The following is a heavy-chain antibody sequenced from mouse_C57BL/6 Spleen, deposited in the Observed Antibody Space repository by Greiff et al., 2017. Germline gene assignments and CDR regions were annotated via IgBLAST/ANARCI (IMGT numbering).Heavy chain of an antibody. CDR3: AKDYEAMDY. Sequence: DVKLVESGGGLVKPGGSLKLSCAASGFTFSDYGMHWVRQAPEKGLEWVAYISSGSSTIYYADTVKGRFTISRDNAKNTLFLQMTSLRSEDTAMYYCAKDYEAMDYWGQGTSVTVSS. CDR1: GFTFSDYG. V-gene: IGHV5-17*01. CDR2: ISSGSSTI. D-gene: IGHD1-1*01. J-gene: IGHJ4*01.